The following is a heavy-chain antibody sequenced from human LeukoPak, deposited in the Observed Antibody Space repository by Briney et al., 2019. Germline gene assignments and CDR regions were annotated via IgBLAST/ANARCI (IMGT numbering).Heavy chain of an antibody. V-gene: IGHV7-4-1*02. CDR1: GYTFTGYF. Sequence: ASVKVSCKASGYTFTGYFMHWVRQAPGQGLEWMGWINTNTGNPTYAQGFTGRFVFSLDTSVSTAYLQSNSLKAEDTAVYYCARGRGGAAGTNRTLYFFDNWGQGTLVTVSS. CDR3: ARGRGGAAGTNRTLYFFDN. D-gene: IGHD6-13*01. CDR2: INTNTGNP. J-gene: IGHJ4*02.